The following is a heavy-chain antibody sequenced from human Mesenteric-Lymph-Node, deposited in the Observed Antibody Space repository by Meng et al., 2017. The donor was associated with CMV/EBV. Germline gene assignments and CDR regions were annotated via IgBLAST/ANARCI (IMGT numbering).Heavy chain of an antibody. CDR2: INAGNGNT. D-gene: IGHD2-2*01. CDR3: AIPLGYCSSTSCYPWFDP. CDR1: TFTSYA. J-gene: IGHJ5*02. Sequence: TFTSYAMHWVRQAPGQRLEWMGWINAGNGNTKYSQKFQGRVTITRDTSASTAYMELSSLRSEDTAVYYCAIPLGYCSSTSCYPWFDPWGQGTLVTVSS. V-gene: IGHV1-3*01.